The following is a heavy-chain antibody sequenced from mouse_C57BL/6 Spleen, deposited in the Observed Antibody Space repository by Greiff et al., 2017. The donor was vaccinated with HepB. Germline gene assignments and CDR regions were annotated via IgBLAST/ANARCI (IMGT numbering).Heavy chain of an antibody. V-gene: IGHV1-53*01. Sequence: VQLQQPGTELVKPGASVKLSCKASGYTFTSYWMHWVKQRPGQGLEWIGNINPSNGGTNYNEKFKSKATLTVDKSSSTAYMQLSSLTAEASAVYYCAREENPVGYKYYYAMDYWGQGTSVTVSS. CDR1: GYTFTSYW. CDR2: INPSNGGT. D-gene: IGHD3-1*01. J-gene: IGHJ4*01. CDR3: AREENPVGYKYYYAMDY.